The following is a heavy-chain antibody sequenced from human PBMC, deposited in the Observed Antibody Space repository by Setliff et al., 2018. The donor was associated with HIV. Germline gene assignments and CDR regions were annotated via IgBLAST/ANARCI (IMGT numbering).Heavy chain of an antibody. Sequence: TLSLTCTVSGGSIVSYYWTWIRQPAGRGLEWMGRIYSSGNTEYNPSLKGRVTMSVDTSENQFSLRLASVTAADTAVYYCARDVGGVHMATNFDFWGQGTQVTVS. CDR1: GGSIVSYY. J-gene: IGHJ4*02. D-gene: IGHD1-26*01. V-gene: IGHV4-4*07. CDR3: ARDVGGVHMATNFDF. CDR2: IYSSGNT.